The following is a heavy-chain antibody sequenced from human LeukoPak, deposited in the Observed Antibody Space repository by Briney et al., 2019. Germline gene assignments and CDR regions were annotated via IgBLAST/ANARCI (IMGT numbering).Heavy chain of an antibody. CDR1: GFTFSSYS. CDR3: ARAESSGYYPPGY. J-gene: IGHJ4*02. Sequence: GGSLRLSCAASGFTFSSYSMNWVRQAPGKGLEWVSSISSSSYIYYADSVKGRFTISRDNAKNSPYLQMNSLRAEDTAVYYCARAESSGYYPPGYWGQGTLVTVSS. CDR2: ISSSSYI. V-gene: IGHV3-21*01. D-gene: IGHD3-22*01.